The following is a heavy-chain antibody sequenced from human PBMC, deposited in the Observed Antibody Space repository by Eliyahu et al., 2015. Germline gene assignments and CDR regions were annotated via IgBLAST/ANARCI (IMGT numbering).Heavy chain of an antibody. CDR3: AGAPDCGGGSCYSYHYYGMDV. CDR2: INMXGSTT. D-gene: IGHD2-15*01. J-gene: IGHJ6*04. V-gene: IGHV3-74*03. CDR1: GXTFSTYW. Sequence: EXQLVESGGGLVQPGGXLRLSCAASGXTFSTYWXHWVRQAXGKGMVWXSRINMXGSTTTYADSVKGRFTISRDNAKNTVYLQMNNLRAEDTAVYYCAGAPDCGGGSCYSYHYYGMDVWGKGTTVTVSS.